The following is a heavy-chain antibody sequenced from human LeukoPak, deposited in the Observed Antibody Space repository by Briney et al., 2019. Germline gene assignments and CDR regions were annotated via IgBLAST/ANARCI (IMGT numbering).Heavy chain of an antibody. CDR3: AKIAPGGYARERFDWFDP. CDR1: SSSITSTC. D-gene: IGHD5-12*01. J-gene: IGHJ5*02. CDR2: IDYSGTT. Sequence: SETLSLPCTLHSSSITSTCWGSARPPPGKGLEWDGCIDYSGTTNYNPSFKSQVTISVDTPTNQFSLKLSSVSAADTAVYYCAKIAPGGYARERFDWFDPWGQGTLVTVSS. V-gene: IGHV4-59*01.